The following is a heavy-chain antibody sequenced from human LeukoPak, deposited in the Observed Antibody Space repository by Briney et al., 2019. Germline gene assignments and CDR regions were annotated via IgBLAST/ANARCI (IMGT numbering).Heavy chain of an antibody. V-gene: IGHV3-7*03. CDR3: AKLGYCSSTSCSPHLDY. Sequence: GGSLRLSCAASGFTFSNYWMSWVRQAPGKGPEWMGNIKEDGSETYYVDSVKGRFTISRDNAQNSLYLHMHSLRVEDTAVYYCAKLGYCSSTSCSPHLDYWGQGTLVTVSS. J-gene: IGHJ4*02. D-gene: IGHD2-2*03. CDR2: IKEDGSET. CDR1: GFTFSNYW.